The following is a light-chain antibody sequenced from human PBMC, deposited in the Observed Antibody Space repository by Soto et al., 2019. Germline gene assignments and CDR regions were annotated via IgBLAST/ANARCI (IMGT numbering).Light chain of an antibody. Sequence: QSALTQPPSASGTPGQRVTISCSGSSSNIGSNTVNWYQQLPGTAPKLLIYSNNQRPSGVPDRLSGSKSGTSAYLAISGIQSEDEADYYCAAWDDSLQGVFGTGTKGTVL. CDR3: AAWDDSLQGV. J-gene: IGLJ1*01. CDR2: SNN. CDR1: SSNIGSNT. V-gene: IGLV1-44*01.